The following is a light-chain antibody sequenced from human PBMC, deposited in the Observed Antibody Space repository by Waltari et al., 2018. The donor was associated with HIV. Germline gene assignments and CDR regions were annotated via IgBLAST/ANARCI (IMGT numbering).Light chain of an antibody. CDR2: DAS. CDR1: QSISSN. V-gene: IGKV3-15*01. J-gene: IGKJ1*01. CDR3: QQYNDWLSWT. Sequence: EIVMTPSPATLSVSPGQRATVSCWASQSISSNLAWYQQSPGQAPRLLVYDASTRVAGIPARFSASGFATEFTLTISSLQSEDFAVYYCQQYNDWLSWTFGQGTKVEMK.